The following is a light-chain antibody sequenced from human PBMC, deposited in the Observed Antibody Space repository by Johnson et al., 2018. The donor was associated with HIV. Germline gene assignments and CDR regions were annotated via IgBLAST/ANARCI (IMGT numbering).Light chain of an antibody. CDR1: SSNIGSNY. J-gene: IGLJ1*01. V-gene: IGLV1-51*01. CDR3: GTWHSSLNGYV. CDR2: DNN. Sequence: QSVLTQPPSVSAAPGQRVTISCSGSSSNIGSNYVSWYQHLPGTAPKLLIYDNNKRPSEIPDRFSGSKSGTSATLVITGPRTGDEADYYCGTWHSSLNGYVFGSGTKVTVL.